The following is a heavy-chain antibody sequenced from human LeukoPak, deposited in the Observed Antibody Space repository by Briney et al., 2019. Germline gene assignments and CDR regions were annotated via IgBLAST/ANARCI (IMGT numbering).Heavy chain of an antibody. Sequence: SETLSLTCTVSGGCISSYYWSWIRQSPGKGLEWIGYIYYSGSTNYNPSLKSRVTISVDTSKNQFSLKLSSVTAADTALYYCARGRAAGGLPYLDYWGQGTLVTVSS. V-gene: IGHV4-59*01. D-gene: IGHD6-13*01. CDR2: IYYSGST. J-gene: IGHJ4*02. CDR3: ARGRAAGGLPYLDY. CDR1: GGCISSYY.